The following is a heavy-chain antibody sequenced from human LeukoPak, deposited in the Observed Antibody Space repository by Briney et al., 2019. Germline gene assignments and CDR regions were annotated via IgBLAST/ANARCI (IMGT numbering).Heavy chain of an antibody. CDR1: GLTSTAAG. D-gene: IGHD1-1*01. V-gene: IGHV3-30*02. Sequence: GGSLRLSCAASGLTSTAAGMHWVRQTPGKGLEWMAFIWSDGSRRFYADSVKGRFTISRDDSKDTLYLEMDSLRAEDTAIYYCAKDKGTLYFDYWGQGALVTVSS. J-gene: IGHJ4*02. CDR3: AKDKGTLYFDY. CDR2: IWSDGSRR.